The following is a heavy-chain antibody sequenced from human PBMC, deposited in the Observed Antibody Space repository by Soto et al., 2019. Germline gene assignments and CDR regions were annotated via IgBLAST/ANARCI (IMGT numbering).Heavy chain of an antibody. CDR2: INPSGGST. J-gene: IGHJ5*02. CDR1: GYTFTSYY. Sequence: ASVKVSCKASGYTFTSYYMHWVRQAPGQGLEWMGIINPSGGSTSYAQKFQGRVTMTRDTSTSTVYMELSSLRSEDTAVYYCARVPGIAAAGRSNWFDPWGQGTLVTVSS. CDR3: ARVPGIAAAGRSNWFDP. D-gene: IGHD6-13*01. V-gene: IGHV1-46*03.